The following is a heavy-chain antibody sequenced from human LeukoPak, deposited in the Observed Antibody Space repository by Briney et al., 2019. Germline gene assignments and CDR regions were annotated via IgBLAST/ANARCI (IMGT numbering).Heavy chain of an antibody. CDR3: ARETSGSYHFDY. CDR1: GFTFSSYE. CDR2: ISSSGSTI. Sequence: PGGSLRLSCAASGFTFSSYEMNWVRQAPGKGLEWVSYISSSGSTIYYADSVKGRFTISRDNAKNSLYLQVNSLRAEDTAVYYCARETSGSYHFDYWGQGTLVTVSS. D-gene: IGHD1-26*01. J-gene: IGHJ4*02. V-gene: IGHV3-48*03.